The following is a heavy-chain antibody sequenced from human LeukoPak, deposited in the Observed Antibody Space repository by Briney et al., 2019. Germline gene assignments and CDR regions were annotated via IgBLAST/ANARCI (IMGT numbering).Heavy chain of an antibody. CDR3: GRGNVNIEMAGIDY. V-gene: IGHV3-74*01. D-gene: IGHD6-19*01. CDR2: INSDGSST. Sequence: GGSLRLSCAASRFSFSSSWMRWVRQAPGKGLVWVSRINSDGSSTSYADSVKGRFTISRDNAKNTLYLQMNSLRAEDTAVYYCGRGNVNIEMAGIDYWGQGTLVTVSS. CDR1: RFSFSSSW. J-gene: IGHJ4*02.